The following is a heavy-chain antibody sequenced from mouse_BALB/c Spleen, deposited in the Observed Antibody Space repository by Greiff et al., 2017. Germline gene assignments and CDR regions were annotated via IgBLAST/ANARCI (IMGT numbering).Heavy chain of an antibody. CDR2: IYPSDSYT. CDR1: GYTFTSYW. CDR3: TRAYYYGPYFDY. D-gene: IGHD1-1*01. Sequence: QVQLQQPGAELVRPGASVKLSCKASGYTFTSYWINWVKQRPGQGLEWIGNIYPSDSYTNYNQKFKDKATLTVDKSSSTAYMQLSSPTSEDSAVYYCTRAYYYGPYFDYWGQGTTLTVSS. J-gene: IGHJ2*01. V-gene: IGHV1-69*02.